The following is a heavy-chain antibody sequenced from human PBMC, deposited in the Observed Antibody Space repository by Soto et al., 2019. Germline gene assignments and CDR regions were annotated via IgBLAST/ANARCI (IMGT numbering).Heavy chain of an antibody. CDR1: GFSFNNCA. Sequence: EVQLRQSGGGVVQPGGSLRLSCVASGFSFNNCAMTWVRQAPGKGLEWVSGISGSGDGTYYADSVKDRFSVSRDKSTSTVHLQMSSLRVEDTAVYYCAKDKGLRGSSYFGDWGQGALVIVSS. D-gene: IGHD3-16*01. CDR3: AKDKGLRGSSYFGD. V-gene: IGHV3-23*01. J-gene: IGHJ4*02. CDR2: ISGSGDGT.